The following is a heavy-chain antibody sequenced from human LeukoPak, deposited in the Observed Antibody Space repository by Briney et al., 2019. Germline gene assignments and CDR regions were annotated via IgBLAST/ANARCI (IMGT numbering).Heavy chain of an antibody. Sequence: SETLSLTCTVSGGSISSYYWSWIRQPAGKGLEWIGRIYTSGSTYYNPSLKSRVTISVDTSKNQFSLKLSSVTAADTAVYYCARRERYYGSGTPFDYWGQGTLVTVSS. CDR2: IYTSGST. V-gene: IGHV4-4*07. J-gene: IGHJ4*02. CDR3: ARRERYYGSGTPFDY. CDR1: GGSISSYY. D-gene: IGHD3-10*01.